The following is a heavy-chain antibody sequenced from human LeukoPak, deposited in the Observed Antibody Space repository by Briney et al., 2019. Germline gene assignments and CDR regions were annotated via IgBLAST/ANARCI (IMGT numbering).Heavy chain of an antibody. CDR2: IYYSGST. Sequence: PSETLSLTCTVSGGSIRSYYWSWIRQPPGKGLEWIGYIYYSGSTNYNPSLKSRVTISVDTSKNQLSLKLSSVTAADTAVYYCARVYSSSWYTYFDYWGQGTLVTVSS. J-gene: IGHJ4*02. CDR3: ARVYSSSWYTYFDY. D-gene: IGHD6-13*01. V-gene: IGHV4-59*01. CDR1: GGSIRSYY.